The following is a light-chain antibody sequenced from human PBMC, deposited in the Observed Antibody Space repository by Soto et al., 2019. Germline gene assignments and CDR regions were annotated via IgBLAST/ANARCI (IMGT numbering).Light chain of an antibody. V-gene: IGKV1-39*01. CDR3: QQTYSPPPIT. CDR1: QSISSH. CDR2: ASS. Sequence: DIQMTQSPSSLSASAGHRVTITCRASQSISSHLHWYQQKPGKAPKLLIYASSVLQSGVPSRFSGSGSGTDFTLTISSLQPEDFATYYCQQTYSPPPITFGQGTRLE. J-gene: IGKJ5*01.